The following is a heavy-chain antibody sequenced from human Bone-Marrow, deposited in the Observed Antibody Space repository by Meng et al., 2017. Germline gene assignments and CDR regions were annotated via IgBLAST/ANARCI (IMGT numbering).Heavy chain of an antibody. CDR2: ISAYNGNT. V-gene: IGHV1-18*01. Sequence: ASVKVSCKASGYTFTSYGISWVRQAPGQGLEWMGWISAYNGNTNYAQKLQGRVTMTTDTSTSTAYMELSSLRSEDTAVYYCARDPIVGPTVVTPFHWFDPWGQGTLVTVSS. J-gene: IGHJ5*02. CDR3: ARDPIVGPTVVTPFHWFDP. CDR1: GYTFTSYG. D-gene: IGHD4-23*01.